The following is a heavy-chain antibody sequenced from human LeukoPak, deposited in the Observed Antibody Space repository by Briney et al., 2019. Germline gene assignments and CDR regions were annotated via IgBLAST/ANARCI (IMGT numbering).Heavy chain of an antibody. CDR1: GYSFTSYG. CDR2: ISPYNGNT. J-gene: IGHJ5*02. Sequence: ASVKVSCKGSGYSFTSYGIIWVRQAPGQGLEWVGWISPYNGNTNYAQKLQGRITMSRDTSTSTVYMELSSLRSEDTAFYYCATDHSMANTAWWFDPWGQGTLVTVSS. V-gene: IGHV1-18*01. CDR3: ATDHSMANTAWWFDP. D-gene: IGHD5-24*01.